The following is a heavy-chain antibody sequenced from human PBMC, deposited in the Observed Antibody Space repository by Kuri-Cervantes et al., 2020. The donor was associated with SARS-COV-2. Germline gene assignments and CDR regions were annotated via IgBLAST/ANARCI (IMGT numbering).Heavy chain of an antibody. CDR2: ISAYNGNT. J-gene: IGHJ6*02. CDR3: AAGPIKQHAIVGATTRLRYYYGMDV. Sequence: ASVKVSCKASGYTFTSYGISWARQAPGQGLEWMGWISAYNGNTNYAQKFQGRVTMTEDTSTDTAYMELSSLRSEDTAVYYCAAGPIKQHAIVGATTRLRYYYGMDVWGQGTTVTVSS. V-gene: IGHV1-18*04. D-gene: IGHD1-26*01. CDR1: GYTFTSYG.